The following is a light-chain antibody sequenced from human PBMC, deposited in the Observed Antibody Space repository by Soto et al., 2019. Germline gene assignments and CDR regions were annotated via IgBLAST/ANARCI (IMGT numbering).Light chain of an antibody. V-gene: IGKV3-11*01. CDR2: DAS. CDR1: ESVSTY. CDR3: QHRRNTFT. J-gene: IGKJ3*01. Sequence: EIVLTQSPATLSFSPGETATLSCGASESVSTYLAWYQQKPGQAPRLLIYDASHRATGTQARFSGSGSMTDFTLTISRLEPEDSAVYSCQHRRNTFTFGPGTKVEIK.